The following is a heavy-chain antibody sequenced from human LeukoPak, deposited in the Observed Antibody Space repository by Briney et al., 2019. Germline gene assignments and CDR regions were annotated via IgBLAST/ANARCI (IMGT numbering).Heavy chain of an antibody. J-gene: IGHJ4*02. V-gene: IGHV3-21*01. CDR1: GFTFSSYS. D-gene: IGHD2-2*01. CDR3: ARAYCSSTSCYFENYFDY. CDR2: ISSSSSYI. Sequence: KPGGSLRLFCAASGFTFSSYSMHWVRQARGKGLEWVSPISSSSSYIYYAESVKGRFTISKDNAKNSLYLQMNSLRAEDTAVYYCARAYCSSTSCYFENYFDYWGQGTLVTVSS.